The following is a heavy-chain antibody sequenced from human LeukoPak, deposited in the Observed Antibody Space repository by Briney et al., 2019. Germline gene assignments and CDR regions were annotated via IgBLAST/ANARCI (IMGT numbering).Heavy chain of an antibody. D-gene: IGHD6-19*01. CDR1: GFTLSTFA. Sequence: GSLRLSRAASGFTLSTFAMSWVRQAPGKGLEWVSSIAVCGGATDYAGSVKGRFTVSRDSPKSTLHLQMNSLRGEGTAVYYCAARPPRAVAGPFDFWGQEIRVTVSS. J-gene: IGHJ4*02. CDR3: AARPPRAVAGPFDF. V-gene: IGHV3-23*01. CDR2: IAVCGGAT.